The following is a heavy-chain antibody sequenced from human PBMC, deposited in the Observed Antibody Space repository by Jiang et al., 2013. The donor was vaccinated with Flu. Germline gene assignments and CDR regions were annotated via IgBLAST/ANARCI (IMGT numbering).Heavy chain of an antibody. D-gene: IGHD3-10*01. Sequence: GLVKPSETLSLNCVVSGYSISSGYYWGWVRQPPGKGLEWIASISHSGTTYYKPSLKSRVTISRDTSKNQFSLKLTSVTAADTAVYYCAREIGYGKSDYWGQGTLVTVSS. CDR3: AREIGYGKSDY. CDR1: GYSISSGYY. V-gene: IGHV4-38-2*01. CDR2: ISHSGTT. J-gene: IGHJ4*02.